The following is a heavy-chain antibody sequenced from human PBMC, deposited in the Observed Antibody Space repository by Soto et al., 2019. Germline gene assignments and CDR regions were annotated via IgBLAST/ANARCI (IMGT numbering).Heavy chain of an antibody. V-gene: IGHV1-69*12. D-gene: IGHD6-25*01. CDR3: ARQGAALRDYYYGMDV. Sequence: QVQLVQSGAEVKKPGSSVKVSCKASGGTFSRYAMSWVRQAPGQGLEWMGGIIPIFGTANYAQKFQGRVTITADESTSTAYMELSSLRSEDTAVYYCARQGAALRDYYYGMDVWGQGTTVTVSS. CDR1: GGTFSRYA. J-gene: IGHJ6*02. CDR2: IIPIFGTA.